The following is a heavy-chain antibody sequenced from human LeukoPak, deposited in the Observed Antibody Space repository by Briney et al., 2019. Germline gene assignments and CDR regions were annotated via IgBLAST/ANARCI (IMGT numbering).Heavy chain of an antibody. CDR3: ARDIRWLDY. D-gene: IGHD5-24*01. CDR1: GLSFSSYW. CDR2: IKQDGSEK. J-gene: IGHJ4*02. V-gene: IGHV3-7*01. Sequence: GGSLRLSCAASGLSFSSYWMSWVRQAPGKGLEWVANIKQDGSEKYYVDSVKGRFTISRDNAKNSLYLQMNSLRAEDTAVYYCARDIRWLDYWGQGTLVTVSS.